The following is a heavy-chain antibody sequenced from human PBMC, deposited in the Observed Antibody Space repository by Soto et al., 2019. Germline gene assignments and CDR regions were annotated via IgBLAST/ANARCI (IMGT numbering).Heavy chain of an antibody. D-gene: IGHD3-10*01. Sequence: VQLHESGPGLVKASGTLSLTCAVSGDSISNFHWWTWLRQPPGRGLEWIGEIFHSGSTTYNPSLKSRGTVSADESTNQCSVNLNPVTAADAAVDDCASAGGEWRKRGGGWFDAWGPGILVIVSS. V-gene: IGHV4-4*02. J-gene: IGHJ5*02. CDR3: ASAGGEWRKRGGGWFDA. CDR2: IFHSGST. CDR1: GDSISNFHW.